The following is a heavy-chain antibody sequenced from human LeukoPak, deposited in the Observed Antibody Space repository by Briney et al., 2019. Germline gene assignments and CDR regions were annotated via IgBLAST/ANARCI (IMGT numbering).Heavy chain of an antibody. D-gene: IGHD2-2*01. J-gene: IGHJ4*02. Sequence: GGSLRLSCAASGFTFNTYWMGWVRQAPGPGLEWVSYISSSGSTIYYADSVKGRFPISRDNAKNSLYLQMNSLRAEDTAVYYCARRYCSSTSCLFDYWGQGTLVIVSS. CDR3: ARRYCSSTSCLFDY. CDR1: GFTFNTYW. CDR2: ISSSGSTI. V-gene: IGHV3-48*04.